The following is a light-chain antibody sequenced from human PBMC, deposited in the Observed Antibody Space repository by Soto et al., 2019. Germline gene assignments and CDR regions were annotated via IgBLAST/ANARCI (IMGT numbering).Light chain of an antibody. CDR3: AAWGDSLNGPV. Sequence: QPVLTQPPSASGTPGQRVTISCSGSSSNIGSNTVNWYQQLPGTAPKLLIYSNNQRPSGVPDRFSGSKSGTSASLAISGLQSEEEADYYCAAWGDSLNGPVFGGGTKLTVL. CDR2: SNN. J-gene: IGLJ2*01. CDR1: SSNIGSNT. V-gene: IGLV1-44*01.